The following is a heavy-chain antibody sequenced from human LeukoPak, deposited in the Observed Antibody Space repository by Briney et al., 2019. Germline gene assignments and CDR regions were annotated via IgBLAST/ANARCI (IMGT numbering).Heavy chain of an antibody. Sequence: GGSLRLSCAASGFTFSSYEMNWVRQAPGKGLEWVSYISSSGSTIYYADSLKGRFTISRDNAKNSLYLQMNSLRAEDTAVYHCARAHYYDSSGLDFWGQGTLVTVSS. D-gene: IGHD3-22*01. CDR2: ISSSGSTI. CDR3: ARAHYYDSSGLDF. CDR1: GFTFSSYE. V-gene: IGHV3-48*03. J-gene: IGHJ4*02.